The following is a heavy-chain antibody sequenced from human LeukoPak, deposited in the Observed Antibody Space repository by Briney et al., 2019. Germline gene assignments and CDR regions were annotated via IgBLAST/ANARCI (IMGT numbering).Heavy chain of an antibody. CDR3: AKDIHGDYGGLDY. V-gene: IGHV3-23*01. J-gene: IGHJ4*02. D-gene: IGHD4-17*01. CDR2: IVNSGGST. Sequence: PGGSLRLSCAASGFTFSSYAMSWVRQAPGKRLEWVSTIVNSGGSTYYADSVKGRFTISRDNSKNTVYLQMNSLRAEDTAVYYCAKDIHGDYGGLDYWGQGTLVTVSS. CDR1: GFTFSSYA.